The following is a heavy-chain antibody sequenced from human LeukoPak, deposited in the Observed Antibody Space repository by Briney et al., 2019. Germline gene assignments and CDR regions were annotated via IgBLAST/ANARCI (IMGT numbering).Heavy chain of an antibody. J-gene: IGHJ4*02. CDR1: GDSINNTSYY. CDR3: ARYQTYYDFWSGYQPNFYYFDY. CDR2: IFYRGST. D-gene: IGHD3-3*01. Sequence: SETLSLTCTVFGDSINNTSYYWGWIRQPPGKGLEWIGNIFYRGSTYYNPSLKSRVTISVDTSKNQFSLKLSSVTAADTAVYYCARYQTYYDFWSGYQPNFYYFDYWGQGTLVTVSS. V-gene: IGHV4-39*01.